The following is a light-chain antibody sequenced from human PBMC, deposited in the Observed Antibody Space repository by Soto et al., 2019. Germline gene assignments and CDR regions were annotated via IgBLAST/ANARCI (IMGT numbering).Light chain of an antibody. CDR3: VLYMGSGIPWV. V-gene: IGLV8-61*01. Sequence: QAVVTQEPSLSVSPGGTVRLTCGLSSGSVSTSFYPGWYQQTPGQAPRTLIYSTNTRSSGVPDRFSGSILGNKAALTITGAQTDDECDYYCVLYMGSGIPWVFGGGTQLTVL. J-gene: IGLJ3*02. CDR1: SGSVSTSFY. CDR2: STN.